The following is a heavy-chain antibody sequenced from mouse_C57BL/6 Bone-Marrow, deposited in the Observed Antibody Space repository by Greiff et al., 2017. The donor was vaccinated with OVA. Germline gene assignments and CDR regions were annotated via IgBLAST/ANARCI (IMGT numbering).Heavy chain of an antibody. J-gene: IGHJ1*03. CDR1: GFTFSDYG. Sequence: EVQLVESGGGLVQPGGSLKLSCAASGFTFSDYGMAWVRQAPRKGPAWVAFISNLAYSIYYADTVTGRFTISRENAKNTLYLEMSSLRSEDTAMYYCARHRNYGWYFDVWGTGTTVTVSS. D-gene: IGHD1-1*01. CDR2: ISNLAYSI. V-gene: IGHV5-15*01. CDR3: ARHRNYGWYFDV.